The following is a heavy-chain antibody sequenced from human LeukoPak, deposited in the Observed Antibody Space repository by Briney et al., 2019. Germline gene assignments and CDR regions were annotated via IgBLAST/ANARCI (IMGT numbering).Heavy chain of an antibody. CDR3: ARPTVKATNSDDFDI. CDR2: ISSSSSTI. Sequence: GGSLRLSCAASGFTSSSYSMSWVRQAPGKGLEWVSYISSSSSTIYYADSVKGRFTISRDNTKNSLYLQMSSLRAEDTAVYYCARPTVKATNSDDFDIWGQGTMVSVSS. V-gene: IGHV3-48*01. D-gene: IGHD1-26*01. J-gene: IGHJ3*02. CDR1: GFTSSSYS.